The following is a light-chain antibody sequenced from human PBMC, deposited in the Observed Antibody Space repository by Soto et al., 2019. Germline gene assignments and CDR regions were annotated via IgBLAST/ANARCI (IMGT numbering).Light chain of an antibody. V-gene: IGKV3-11*01. Sequence: EIVLTQSPGTLSLSPGERATLSCRASQRVTTYLAWYQQKPGLAPRLLMYNASSRATGIPARFSGSASGTDFTLTINSLEPEDSAVYYCQQRSNWVTFGGGTKVEI. CDR3: QQRSNWVT. CDR2: NAS. CDR1: QRVTTY. J-gene: IGKJ4*01.